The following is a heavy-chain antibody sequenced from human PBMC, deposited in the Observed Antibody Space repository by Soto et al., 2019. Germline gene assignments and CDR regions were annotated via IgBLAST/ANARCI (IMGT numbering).Heavy chain of an antibody. Sequence: QVQLVESGGGVVQPGRSLRLSCAASGFTFSSYGMHWVRQAPGKGLERVAVISYDGSNKYYADSVKGRFTISRDNSKNPLYLQMNSLRAEDTAVYYCAKGIAARPYLIDYWGQGTLVTVSS. CDR3: AKGIAARPYLIDY. D-gene: IGHD6-6*01. CDR2: ISYDGSNK. CDR1: GFTFSSYG. J-gene: IGHJ4*02. V-gene: IGHV3-30*18.